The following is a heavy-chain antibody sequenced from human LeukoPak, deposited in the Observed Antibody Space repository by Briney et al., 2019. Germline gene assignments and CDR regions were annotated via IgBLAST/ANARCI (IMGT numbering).Heavy chain of an antibody. J-gene: IGHJ4*02. D-gene: IGHD3-10*01. CDR3: AIGDTMVRGVIITYFDY. V-gene: IGHV3-21*01. CDR2: ISGSSGTI. Sequence: PWGSLRLSCAASGFTFSSYGMNWVRQAQGKGLDWVSSISGSSGTIYYADSVKGRFPISRDNAKTSLYLQMNSLRAADTAVYYCAIGDTMVRGVIITYFDYWGQGALVTDPS. CDR1: GFTFSSYG.